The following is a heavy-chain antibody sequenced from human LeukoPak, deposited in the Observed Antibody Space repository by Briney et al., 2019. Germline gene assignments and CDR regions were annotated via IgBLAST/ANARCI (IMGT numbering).Heavy chain of an antibody. CDR1: GFTFSSYG. CDR3: AKAHSSGWYYFDY. D-gene: IGHD6-19*01. Sequence: GGSLRLSCAASGFTFSSYGMHWVRQAPGKGLEWVAVISYDGSNKYYADSVKGRFTISRDNPKNTLYLQMNSLRAEDTAVYYCAKAHSSGWYYFDYWGQGTLVTVSP. V-gene: IGHV3-30*18. J-gene: IGHJ4*02. CDR2: ISYDGSNK.